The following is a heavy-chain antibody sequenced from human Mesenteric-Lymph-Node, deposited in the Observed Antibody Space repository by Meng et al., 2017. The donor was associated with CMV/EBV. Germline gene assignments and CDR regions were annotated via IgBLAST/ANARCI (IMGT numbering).Heavy chain of an antibody. D-gene: IGHD3-10*01. J-gene: IGHJ5*02. CDR2: IIPIFGTA. Sequence: SSVKVSCKASGGTFSSYAISWVRQAPGQGLEWMGGIIPIFGTANYAQKFQGRVTITTDESTSTAYMELSSLRSEDTAVYYCARESARHGSGSYDWFDPWGQGTLVTVSS. V-gene: IGHV1-69*05. CDR1: GGTFSSYA. CDR3: ARESARHGSGSYDWFDP.